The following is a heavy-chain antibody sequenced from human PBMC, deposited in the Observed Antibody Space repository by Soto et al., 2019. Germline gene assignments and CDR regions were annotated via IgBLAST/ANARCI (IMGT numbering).Heavy chain of an antibody. D-gene: IGHD3-9*01. Sequence: QVQLVQSGAEVKKPGSSVKVSCKASGGTFSSYASNWVRQAPGQGLEWLGGVIPIFGTANYAQKFQGRHTITADESTSTADMELSSLRSEDTAVYYCAIAKTDYDILTGYSAYYCYYYGMDVWGQGTTVTVSS. V-gene: IGHV1-69*12. CDR2: VIPIFGTA. CDR1: GGTFSSYA. CDR3: AIAKTDYDILTGYSAYYCYYYGMDV. J-gene: IGHJ6*02.